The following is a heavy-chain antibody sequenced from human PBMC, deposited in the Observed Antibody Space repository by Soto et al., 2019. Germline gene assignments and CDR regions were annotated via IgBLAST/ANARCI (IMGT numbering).Heavy chain of an antibody. CDR2: IDPSDSYT. CDR1: GYSFTSYR. CDR3: ARLYYENHFPY. D-gene: IGHD3-22*01. V-gene: IGHV5-10-1*01. J-gene: IGHJ4*02. Sequence: GEFLKISCKGSGYSFTSYRISWVSQMPGKGLEWMGCIDPSDSYTNYSPSFQGHVTISADKSISTAYLQWSSLKASDTAMYYCARLYYENHFPYWGQGTLVTVSS.